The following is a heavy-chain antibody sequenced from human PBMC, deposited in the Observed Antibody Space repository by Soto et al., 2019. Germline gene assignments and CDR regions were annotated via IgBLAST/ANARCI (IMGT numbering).Heavy chain of an antibody. CDR3: ATRSDTYYYFWSGYVDAFDI. Sequence: QVQLVQSGAEVKKPGASVKVSCKASGYTFTRYDINWVRQATGQVLEWMGWMNPNSGNTGYAQKFQGRVTMTRNTSIRTAYMELSSLRSEDTAVYYCATRSDTYYYFWSGYVDAFDIWGQGTIVTVSS. CDR2: MNPNSGNT. CDR1: GYTFTRYD. D-gene: IGHD3-3*01. J-gene: IGHJ3*02. V-gene: IGHV1-8*01.